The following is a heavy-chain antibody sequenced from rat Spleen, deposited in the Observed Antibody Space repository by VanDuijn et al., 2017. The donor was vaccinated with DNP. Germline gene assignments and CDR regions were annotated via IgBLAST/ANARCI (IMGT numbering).Heavy chain of an antibody. D-gene: IGHD1-7*01. CDR1: GYSITSDY. Sequence: EVQLQESGPGLVKPSQSLSLTCSVTGYSITSDYWGWIRKFPGNKMEWIGHISYSGGTGHYPSLKSRISITRDKSKNKLFLHLNSVTPEDTATYYCAREEAYYGYDYFDYWGQGLMVTVSS. CDR3: AREEAYYGYDYFDY. J-gene: IGHJ2*01. V-gene: IGHV3-1*01. CDR2: ISYSGGT.